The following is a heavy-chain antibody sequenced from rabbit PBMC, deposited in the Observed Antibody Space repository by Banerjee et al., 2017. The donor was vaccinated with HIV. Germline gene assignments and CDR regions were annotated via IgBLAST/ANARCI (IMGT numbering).Heavy chain of an antibody. J-gene: IGHJ4*01. V-gene: IGHV1S40*01. CDR1: GFSFSSSYW. CDR2: INTSTGNT. Sequence: QSLEESGGDLVKPGASLTLTCTASGFSFSSSYWICWVRQAPGKGLEWIACINTSTGNTVYATWAKGRFTISKTSSTTVTLQMTSLTAADTATYFCARAGNSYYNDLWGPGTLVTVS. CDR3: ARAGNSYYNDL. D-gene: IGHD8-1*01.